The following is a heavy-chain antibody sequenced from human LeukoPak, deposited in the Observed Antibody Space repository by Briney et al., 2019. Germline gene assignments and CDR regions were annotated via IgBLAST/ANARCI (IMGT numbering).Heavy chain of an antibody. CDR1: GFTFRDYN. CDR2: ITDSGSTI. J-gene: IGHJ6*02. V-gene: IGHV3-11*01. D-gene: IGHD3-9*01. CDR3: ARSIGLTGGGVDV. Sequence: PGGSLRLSCAASGFTFRDYNMNWVRQAPGKGLEWVSYITDSGSTIHHADSVNGRFTISRDNAKNSLYLQMNSLRAEDSAVYYCARSIGLTGGGVDVWGRGTTVTVSS.